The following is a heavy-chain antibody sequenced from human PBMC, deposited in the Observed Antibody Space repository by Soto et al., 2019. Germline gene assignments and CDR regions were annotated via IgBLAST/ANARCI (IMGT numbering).Heavy chain of an antibody. CDR1: GYTFTGYY. V-gene: IGHV1-2*02. D-gene: IGHD6-6*01. Sequence: QMQLVQSGAEARKPGASVKVSSKTSGYTFTGYYLNWVRQAPGRGLEWVGWINPKTGDTNNAQKFQGRVTMTTDTSISTGYMELSGLKSDDTAVYYCVTGDHLVRWGQGTRVTVSS. J-gene: IGHJ4*02. CDR2: INPKTGDT. CDR3: VTGDHLVR.